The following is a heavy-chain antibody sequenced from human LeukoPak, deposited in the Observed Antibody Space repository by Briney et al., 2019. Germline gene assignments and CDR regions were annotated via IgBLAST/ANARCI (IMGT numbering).Heavy chain of an antibody. D-gene: IGHD3-16*01. J-gene: IGHJ3*02. CDR2: IQFDGTTE. V-gene: IGHV3-30*02. CDR3: ARRIWGADSQSHTFDI. Sequence: PGGSLRLSCGASGFTLIDYNMHWVRQAPGKGLEYVAFIQFDGTTEYYTDSVKGRFTMSRDKSKNTLYLQMNSLRGGDTAVYYCARRIWGADSQSHTFDIWGQGTMVTVSS. CDR1: GFTLIDYN.